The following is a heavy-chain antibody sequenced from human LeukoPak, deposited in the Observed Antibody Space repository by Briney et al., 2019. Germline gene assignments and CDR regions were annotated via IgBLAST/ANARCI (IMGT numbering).Heavy chain of an antibody. D-gene: IGHD4-17*01. Sequence: GGSLRVSCAASVFTFSSYAMSWVRQAPGKGLEWVSAISGSGGSTYYADSVKRRFTISRDNSKNTLYLQMNSLRAEDTAVYYCAKDYGDYTDVDYWGQGTLVTVSS. V-gene: IGHV3-23*01. CDR1: VFTFSSYA. CDR2: ISGSGGST. J-gene: IGHJ4*02. CDR3: AKDYGDYTDVDY.